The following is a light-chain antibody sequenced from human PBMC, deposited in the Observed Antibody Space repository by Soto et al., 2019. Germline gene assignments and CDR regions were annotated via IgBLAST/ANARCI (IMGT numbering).Light chain of an antibody. J-gene: IGLJ1*01. CDR2: KGT. Sequence: QSVLAQPASVSGSPGQSITISCTGTSSDVGAYNSVSWYQQHPHRAPQVIIYKGTQRPSGVSNRFSGSTSGNAASLTISALQTDDEADYFCCSYAPESTYVCGTGTKVTVL. CDR3: CSYAPESTYV. CDR1: SSDVGAYNS. V-gene: IGLV2-23*01.